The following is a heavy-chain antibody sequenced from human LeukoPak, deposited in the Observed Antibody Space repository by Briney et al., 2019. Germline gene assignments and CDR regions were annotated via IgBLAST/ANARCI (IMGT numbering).Heavy chain of an antibody. Sequence: GGSLRLSCAASGFIFDDYAMHWVRQAPGKGLEWVSGISWNSGSIAYADSVKGRFTISRDNAKNSLYLQMNSLRAEDMALYYCAKDASLGYCSGGSCSAHFDYWGQGTLVTVSS. CDR3: AKDASLGYCSGGSCSAHFDY. J-gene: IGHJ4*02. CDR2: ISWNSGSI. CDR1: GFIFDDYA. D-gene: IGHD2-15*01. V-gene: IGHV3-9*03.